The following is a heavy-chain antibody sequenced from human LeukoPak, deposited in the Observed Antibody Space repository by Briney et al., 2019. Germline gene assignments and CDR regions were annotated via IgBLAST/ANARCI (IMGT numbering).Heavy chain of an antibody. Sequence: GGSLRLSCAASGFTFSDYYMSWIRQAPGKGLEWISYISDSGSTIYYADSVNGRFTISRDNAKNSLYLQMNSLRVEDTAVYYCARALRSRRCIVVVPTALDCWGQGTLVTVSS. CDR3: ARALRSRRCIVVVPTALDC. J-gene: IGHJ4*02. CDR2: ISDSGSTI. CDR1: GFTFSDYY. D-gene: IGHD2-2*01. V-gene: IGHV3-11*01.